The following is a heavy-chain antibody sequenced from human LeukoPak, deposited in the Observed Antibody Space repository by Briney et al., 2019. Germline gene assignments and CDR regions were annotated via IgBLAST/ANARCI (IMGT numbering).Heavy chain of an antibody. V-gene: IGHV3-21*01. D-gene: IGHD3-22*01. CDR3: ARPPTPTYYYDSSGYNTRCYFDY. CDR2: ITSSSSSI. CDR1: GFTFNIYS. Sequence: TGGSLRLSCAASGFTFNIYSMNWVRQAPGTGLEWVSSITSSSSSIYYADSVKGRFTISRDNAKNSLYLQMNSLRSEDTAVYYCARPPTPTYYYDSSGYNTRCYFDYWGQGTLVTVSS. J-gene: IGHJ4*02.